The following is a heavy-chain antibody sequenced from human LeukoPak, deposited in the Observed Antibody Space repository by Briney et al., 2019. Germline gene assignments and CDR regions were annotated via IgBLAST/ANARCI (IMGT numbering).Heavy chain of an antibody. J-gene: IGHJ3*01. CDR1: GYTFTGYY. V-gene: IGHV1-2*02. D-gene: IGHD2-21*01. CDR2: INPNSGGT. Sequence: GASVKVSCKASGYTFTGYYIHWVRQAPGQGLEWMGWINPNSGGTNYAQKSQGGVTMTRDTSISTAYMELSRLRSDDTAVYYCARGRRYCGGDCNPRYGFDFWGQGTMVTASS. CDR3: ARGRRYCGGDCNPRYGFDF.